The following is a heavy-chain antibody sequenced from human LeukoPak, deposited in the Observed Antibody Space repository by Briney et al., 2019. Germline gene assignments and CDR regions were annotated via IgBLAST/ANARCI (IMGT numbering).Heavy chain of an antibody. Sequence: ASVTLSCKASGYTFTSYGISWVRQAPGQGLEWMGWISAYNGNTNYAQKLKGRVTMTTDTSTSTAYMELGGLRSDDTAVYYCARDSSFAFDIWGQGTMVTVSS. CDR2: ISAYNGNT. J-gene: IGHJ3*02. V-gene: IGHV1-18*01. CDR1: GYTFTSYG. CDR3: ARDSSFAFDI.